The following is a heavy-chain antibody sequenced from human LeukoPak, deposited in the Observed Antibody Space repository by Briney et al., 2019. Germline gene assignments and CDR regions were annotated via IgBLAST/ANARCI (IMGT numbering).Heavy chain of an antibody. J-gene: IGHJ4*02. Sequence: PGGSLRLSCAASGFTFSSYSMNWVRQAPGKGLEWVSSISSSSSYIYYADSVKGRFTISRDNAKNSLYLQMNSLRAEDTAVYYCARDRGSSSWFPMYYFDYWGQGTLVTVSS. CDR2: ISSSSSYI. CDR3: ARDRGSSSWFPMYYFDY. CDR1: GFTFSSYS. V-gene: IGHV3-21*01. D-gene: IGHD6-13*01.